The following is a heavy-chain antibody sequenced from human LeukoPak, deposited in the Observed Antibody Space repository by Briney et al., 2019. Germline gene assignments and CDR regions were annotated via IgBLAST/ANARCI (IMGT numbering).Heavy chain of an antibody. CDR3: AEQERDHPVVSSYFDY. J-gene: IGHJ4*02. D-gene: IGHD3-16*02. CDR1: GFTFSSYA. CDR2: ISGSGGST. Sequence: GGSLRLSCAASGFTFSSYAMSWVRQAPGKGLEWVSSISGSGGSTYYADSVKGRFTISRDNSKNTLYLQMNSLRAEDTAVYYCAEQERDHPVVSSYFDYWGQGTLVTVSS. V-gene: IGHV3-23*01.